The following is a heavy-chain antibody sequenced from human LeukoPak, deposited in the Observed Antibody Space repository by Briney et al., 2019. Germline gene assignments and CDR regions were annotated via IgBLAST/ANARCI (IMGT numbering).Heavy chain of an antibody. V-gene: IGHV5-51*01. J-gene: IGHJ3*02. CDR2: IYPGDSDT. CDR1: GYSFTSYW. Sequence: GESLKISCKGSGYSFTSYWIGWVRQMLGKGLEWMGIIYPGDSDTRYSPSFQGQVTISADKSISTAYLQWSSLKASDTAMYYCARDKSVWGSYSTAFDIWGQGTMVTVSS. D-gene: IGHD3-16*01. CDR3: ARDKSVWGSYSTAFDI.